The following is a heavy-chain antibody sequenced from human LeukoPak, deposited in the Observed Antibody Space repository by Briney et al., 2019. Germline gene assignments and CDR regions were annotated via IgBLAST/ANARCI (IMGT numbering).Heavy chain of an antibody. Sequence: GGSLRLSCAASGFTFSSYTMNWVRQAPGKGLEWVSSISSSSSYIYYADSVKGRFAISRDNAKNSLYLQMNSLRAEDTAVYYCVKGVRPSYGSGSLTGLDYWGQGTLVTVSS. CDR2: ISSSSSYI. V-gene: IGHV3-21*01. CDR1: GFTFSSYT. D-gene: IGHD3-10*01. CDR3: VKGVRPSYGSGSLTGLDY. J-gene: IGHJ4*02.